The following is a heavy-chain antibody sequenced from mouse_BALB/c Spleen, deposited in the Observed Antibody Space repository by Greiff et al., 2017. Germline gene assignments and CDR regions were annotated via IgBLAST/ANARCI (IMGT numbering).Heavy chain of an antibody. CDR3: ARNGNYGYYYAMDY. CDR2: IDPANGNT. Sequence: VQLQQSGAELVKPGASVKLSCTASGFNIKDTYMHWVKQRPEQGLEWIGRIDPANGNTKYDPKFQGKATITADTSSNTAYLQLSSLTSEDTAVYYCARNGNYGYYYAMDYWGQGTSVTVSS. CDR1: GFNIKDTY. J-gene: IGHJ4*01. V-gene: IGHV14-3*02. D-gene: IGHD2-1*01.